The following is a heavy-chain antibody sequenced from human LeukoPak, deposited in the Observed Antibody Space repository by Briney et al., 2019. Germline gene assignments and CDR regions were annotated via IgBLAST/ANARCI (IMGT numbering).Heavy chain of an antibody. CDR3: AKHPKAYYGSALNI. CDR1: GFTFSSYA. V-gene: IGHV3-23*01. Sequence: GGSLRLSCAASGFTFSSYAMSWVRQAPGKGLEWVSAISGSGGSTYYADSVKGRFTISRDNSKNTLYLQMTSLRAEDTAVYYCAKHPKAYYGSALNIWGQGTMVTVSS. J-gene: IGHJ3*02. D-gene: IGHD3-10*01. CDR2: ISGSGGST.